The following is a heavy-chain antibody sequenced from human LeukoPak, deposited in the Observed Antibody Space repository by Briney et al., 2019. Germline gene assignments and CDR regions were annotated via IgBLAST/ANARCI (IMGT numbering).Heavy chain of an antibody. D-gene: IGHD3-10*01. CDR1: GGSFSGYY. CDR2: IYHSGST. J-gene: IGHJ4*02. CDR3: ARHRGGFGEATMYYFDF. V-gene: IGHV4-34*01. Sequence: SETLSLTCAVYGGSFSGYYWSWIRQPPGKGLEWIGSIYHSGSTYYNPSLKSRVTISVDTSKNQFSLKLSSVTAADTAVYYCARHRGGFGEATMYYFDFWGQGTLVTVSS.